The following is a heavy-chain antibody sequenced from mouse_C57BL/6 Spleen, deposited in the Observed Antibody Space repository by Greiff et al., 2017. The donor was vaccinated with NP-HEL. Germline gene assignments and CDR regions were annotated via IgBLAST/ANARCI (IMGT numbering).Heavy chain of an antibody. CDR1: GYAFSSYW. V-gene: IGHV1-80*01. CDR3: ARLTVVHAMDY. Sequence: QVQLQQSGAELVKPGASVKISCKASGYAFSSYWMNWVKQRPGKGLEWIGQIYPGDGDTNYNGKFKGKATLTADKSSSTAYMQLSSLTSEDSAVYFWARLTVVHAMDYWGQGTSVTVSS. J-gene: IGHJ4*01. CDR2: IYPGDGDT. D-gene: IGHD1-1*01.